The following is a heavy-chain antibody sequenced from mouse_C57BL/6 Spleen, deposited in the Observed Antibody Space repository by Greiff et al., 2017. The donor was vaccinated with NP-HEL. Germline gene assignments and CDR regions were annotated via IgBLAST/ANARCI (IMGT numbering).Heavy chain of an antibody. Sequence: ESGPGLVKPSQSLSLTCSVTGYSITSGYYWYWIRQFPGNKLEWMGYISYDGSTNYNPSLKSRISITRDTSKNQFFLKLNSVTTEDTATYYCARDADYYGSSSWYFDVWGTGTTVTVSS. CDR1: GYSITSGYY. V-gene: IGHV3-6*01. CDR3: ARDADYYGSSSWYFDV. J-gene: IGHJ1*03. CDR2: ISYDGST. D-gene: IGHD1-1*01.